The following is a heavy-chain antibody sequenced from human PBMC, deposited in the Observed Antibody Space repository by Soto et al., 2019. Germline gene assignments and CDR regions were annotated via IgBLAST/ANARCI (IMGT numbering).Heavy chain of an antibody. D-gene: IGHD3-3*01. V-gene: IGHV1-18*04. Sequence: SVKVSYKASCYTFTSYGISWVRQAPVQGLEWMGWISAYNGNTNYAQKLQGRVTMTTDTSTSTAYMELRSLRSDDTAVYYCARVSRDFWSGYNWFDPWGQGTLVTVYS. CDR1: CYTFTSYG. J-gene: IGHJ5*02. CDR2: ISAYNGNT. CDR3: ARVSRDFWSGYNWFDP.